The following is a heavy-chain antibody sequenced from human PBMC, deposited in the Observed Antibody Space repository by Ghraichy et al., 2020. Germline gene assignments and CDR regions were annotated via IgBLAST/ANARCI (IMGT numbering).Heavy chain of an antibody. V-gene: IGHV4-34*01. D-gene: IGHD3-3*01. Sequence: ESLNITCAVYGGSFSDYYWSWIRQPPGKGLEWIGEIKHSGSTNYNPSLKSRVTISVDTSKNQFSLKLSSVTAADTAVYYCARGRDHITIFGVVISPTHFDYWGQGTLVTVS. J-gene: IGHJ4*02. CDR1: GGSFSDYY. CDR2: IKHSGST. CDR3: ARGRDHITIFGVVISPTHFDY.